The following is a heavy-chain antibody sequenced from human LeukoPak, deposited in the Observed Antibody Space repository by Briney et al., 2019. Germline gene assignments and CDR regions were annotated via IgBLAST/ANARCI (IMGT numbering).Heavy chain of an antibody. CDR3: ARAGRYYGSGSYTVYY. J-gene: IGHJ4*02. V-gene: IGHV1-2*02. D-gene: IGHD3-10*01. CDR2: INPNSGGT. Sequence: ASVTVSCKASGYTFTGYYMHWVRQAPGQGLEWMGWINPNSGGTNYAQKFQGRVTMTRDTSISTAYMELSRLRSDDTAVYYCARAGRYYGSGSYTVYYWGQGTLVTVSS. CDR1: GYTFTGYY.